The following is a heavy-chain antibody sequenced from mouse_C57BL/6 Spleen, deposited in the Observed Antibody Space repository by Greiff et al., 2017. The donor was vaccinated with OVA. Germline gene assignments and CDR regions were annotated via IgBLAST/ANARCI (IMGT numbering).Heavy chain of an antibody. CDR1: GYSFTDYN. V-gene: IGHV1-39*01. CDR3: AVYDYDVGFAY. CDR2: IHPNYGTT. J-gene: IGHJ3*01. Sequence: EVKVVESGPELVKPGASVKISCKASGYSFTDYNMNWVKQSNGKSLEWIGVIHPNYGTTSYNQKFKGKATLTVDQSSSTAYMQLNSLTSEDSAVYYCAVYDYDVGFAYWGQGTLVTVSA. D-gene: IGHD2-4*01.